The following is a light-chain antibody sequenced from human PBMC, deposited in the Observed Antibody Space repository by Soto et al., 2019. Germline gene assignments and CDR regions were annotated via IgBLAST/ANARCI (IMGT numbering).Light chain of an antibody. CDR2: QDT. CDR3: QAWDSSIVV. V-gene: IGLV3-1*01. J-gene: IGLJ3*02. Sequence: SYELTQPPSVSVSPGQTANITCSGDKLGDKYACWYQQKPGQSPVVVIYQDTKRPSGIPERFAGSKSGNTANLTISGTQAMDEADYYCQAWDSSIVVFGGGTQLTVL. CDR1: KLGDKY.